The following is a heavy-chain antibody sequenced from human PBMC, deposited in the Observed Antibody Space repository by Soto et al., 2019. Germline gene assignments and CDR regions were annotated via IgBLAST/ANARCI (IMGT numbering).Heavy chain of an antibody. CDR2: IYWDDDD. V-gene: IGHV2-5*04. J-gene: IGHJ4*02. CDR3: VRQDCRGRYLDY. Sequence: QITLKESGPTLVKPTQTLTLTCSVSGFSLTADGVGVGWVRQPPGKALEWLTLIYWDDDDRYSRSLMSSLTITRDTSRNQVVLKMTNVNPVDTGTSYGVRQDCRGRYLDYWGQGILVTVSS. D-gene: IGHD2-21*02. CDR1: GFSLTADGVG.